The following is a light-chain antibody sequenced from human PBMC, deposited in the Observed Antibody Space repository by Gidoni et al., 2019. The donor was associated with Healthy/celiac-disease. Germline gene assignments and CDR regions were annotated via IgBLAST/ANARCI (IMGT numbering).Light chain of an antibody. CDR3: QQYGSSPLFT. J-gene: IGKJ3*01. V-gene: IGKV3-20*01. CDR1: QSVSSSY. Sequence: EIVLTQSPGTLSWSPGERATLSCRASQSVSSSYLAWYQQKPGQAPRLLIYGASSRATGIPDRFSGSGSGTDFTLTISRLEPEDFAVYYCQQYGSSPLFTFGPXTKVDIK. CDR2: GAS.